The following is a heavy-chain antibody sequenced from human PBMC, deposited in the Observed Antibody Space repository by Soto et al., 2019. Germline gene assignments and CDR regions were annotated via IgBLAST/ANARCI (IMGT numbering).Heavy chain of an antibody. CDR2: FFYSGST. V-gene: IGHV4-39*01. CDR3: AINSHCSGGSCYSGPAFDI. D-gene: IGHD2-15*01. J-gene: IGHJ3*02. Sequence: SETLSLTCTVSGGSISSSSYYWGWIRQPPGKGLERIGSFFYSGSTYYNPSLKSRVTISVDTSKNQFSLKLSSVTAADTAVYYCAINSHCSGGSCYSGPAFDIWGQGTMVTVSS. CDR1: GGSISSSSYY.